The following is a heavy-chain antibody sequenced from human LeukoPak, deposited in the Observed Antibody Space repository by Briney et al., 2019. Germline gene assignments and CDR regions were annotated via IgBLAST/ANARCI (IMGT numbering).Heavy chain of an antibody. J-gene: IGHJ1*01. CDR1: GFTFSSYW. CDR2: IKQDGSEK. Sequence: GGSLRLSCAASGFTFSSYWMSWVRQAPGKGLEWVANIKQDGSEKYYVDSVKGRFTISRDNAKNSLYLQMNSLRAEDTAVYYCARHLSAAGTPPFFQHWGQGTLVTVSS. D-gene: IGHD6-13*01. CDR3: ARHLSAAGTPPFFQH. V-gene: IGHV3-7*01.